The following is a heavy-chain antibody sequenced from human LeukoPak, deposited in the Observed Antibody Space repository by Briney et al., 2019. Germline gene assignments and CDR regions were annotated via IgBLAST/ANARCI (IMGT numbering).Heavy chain of an antibody. J-gene: IGHJ4*02. Sequence: ASVKVSCKASGYTFTGYYMHWVRQAPGQGLEWMGWINPNSGGTNYAQKFQGRVTMTRDTSISTAYMELSRLRSDDTAVYYCAREALGRSSGWYLLPDYWGQGTLVTVSS. D-gene: IGHD6-19*01. CDR2: INPNSGGT. V-gene: IGHV1-2*02. CDR1: GYTFTGYY. CDR3: AREALGRSSGWYLLPDY.